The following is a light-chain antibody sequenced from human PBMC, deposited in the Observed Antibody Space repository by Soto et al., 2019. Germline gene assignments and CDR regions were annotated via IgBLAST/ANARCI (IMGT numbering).Light chain of an antibody. CDR2: ATS. V-gene: IGKV1-5*01. CDR3: QQYNSYSPS. CDR1: QSIASY. J-gene: IGKJ1*01. Sequence: DIQMTQSPSSLSASVGDRVTITCRASQSIASYLNWYQHKPGKAPNLLIYATSILQSGVPSRFSGSGSGTEFTLTISSLQPDDFATYYCQQYNSYSPSFGQGTKVDIK.